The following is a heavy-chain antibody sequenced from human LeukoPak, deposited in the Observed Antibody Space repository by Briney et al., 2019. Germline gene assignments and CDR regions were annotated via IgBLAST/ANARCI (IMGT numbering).Heavy chain of an antibody. Sequence: SETLSLTCAVYGGSFSGYYWSWIRQPPGKGLEWIGEINHSGSTNYNPSLKSRVTISVDTSKNQFSLKLSSVTAADTAVYYCARGLRRYSSGWYLDYWGQGTLVTVSS. V-gene: IGHV4-34*01. D-gene: IGHD6-19*01. CDR1: GGSFSGYY. CDR2: INHSGST. CDR3: ARGLRRYSSGWYLDY. J-gene: IGHJ4*02.